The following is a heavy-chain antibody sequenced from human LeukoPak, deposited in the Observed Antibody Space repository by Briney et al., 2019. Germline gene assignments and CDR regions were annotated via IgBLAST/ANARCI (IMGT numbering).Heavy chain of an antibody. CDR2: ISGRGGTT. CDR3: AKIMWFEQYYYYALDV. D-gene: IGHD3-10*01. CDR1: GCTFSTYA. J-gene: IGHJ6*02. Sequence: PGGSLRLSCAASGCTFSTYAMSWVRQAPGKGLEWVSAISGRGGTTYYADSVKGRFTISRDNSKNTLYLQMNSLRAEDTAVYYCAKIMWFEQYYYYALDVWGHGTTVTVSS. V-gene: IGHV3-23*01.